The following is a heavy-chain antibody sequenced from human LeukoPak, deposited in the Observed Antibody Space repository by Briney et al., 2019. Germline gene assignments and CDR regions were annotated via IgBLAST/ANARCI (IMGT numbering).Heavy chain of an antibody. CDR1: GFTFSSYG. V-gene: IGHV3-30*02. CDR3: AKDGPRNSSSWYRRTPPYYFDY. Sequence: PGGSLRLSCAASGFTFSSYGMHWVRQAPGKGLEWVAFIRYDGSNKYYADSVKGRFTISRDNSKNTLYLQMNSLRAEDTAVYYCAKDGPRNSSSWYRRTPPYYFDYWGQGTLVTVSS. CDR2: IRYDGSNK. J-gene: IGHJ4*02. D-gene: IGHD6-13*01.